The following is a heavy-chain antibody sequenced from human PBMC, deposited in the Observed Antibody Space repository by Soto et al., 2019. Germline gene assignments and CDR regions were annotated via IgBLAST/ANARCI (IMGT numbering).Heavy chain of an antibody. CDR1: GSTLSEFS. CDR2: YVPEDGKT. V-gene: IGHV1-24*01. D-gene: IGHD3-10*01. J-gene: IGHJ4*02. Sequence: QVQLEQSGAEVKKPGASVRVSCKISGSTLSEFSMHWVRQAPGKGLEWMGGYVPEDGKTIYAPKFQDRVIMTEDTSTDTAYMELSSLRSEDTAVYFCARGVGWGFIYSLQYWGQGTPVTVSS. CDR3: ARGVGWGFIYSLQY.